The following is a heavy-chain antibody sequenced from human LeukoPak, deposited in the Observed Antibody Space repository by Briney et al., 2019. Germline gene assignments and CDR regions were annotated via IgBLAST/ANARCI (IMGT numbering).Heavy chain of an antibody. V-gene: IGHV1-46*01. J-gene: IGHJ4*02. CDR3: ARTMVRGVNHYFDY. CDR1: GYIFTSYY. CDR2: INPYGGST. D-gene: IGHD3-10*01. Sequence: ASVKVSCKASGYIFTSYYMHWVRQAPGQGLEWMAIINPYGGSTSYAQKLQGRVTVTGDTSTSTVYMELSGLRSEDAAVYCCARTMVRGVNHYFDYWGQGTLVTVSS.